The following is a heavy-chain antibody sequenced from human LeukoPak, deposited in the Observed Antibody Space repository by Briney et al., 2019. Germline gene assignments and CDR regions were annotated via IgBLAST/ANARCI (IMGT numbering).Heavy chain of an antibody. V-gene: IGHV3-9*01. J-gene: IGHJ3*02. Sequence: PGGSLRLSCAASGFTFDDYAMHWVRQAPGKGLEWVSGISWNSGSIGYADSVKGRVTISRDNAKNSLYLQMNSLRAEDTALYYCAKDKMVRGVDAFDIWGQGTMVTVSS. CDR1: GFTFDDYA. CDR3: AKDKMVRGVDAFDI. CDR2: ISWNSGSI. D-gene: IGHD3-10*01.